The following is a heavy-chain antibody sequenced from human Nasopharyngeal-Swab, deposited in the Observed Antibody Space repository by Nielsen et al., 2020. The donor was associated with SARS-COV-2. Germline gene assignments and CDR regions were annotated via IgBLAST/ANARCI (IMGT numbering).Heavy chain of an antibody. CDR1: GFTFDDYT. CDR3: AKGGYGGNSATYDY. Sequence: GESLKISCAASGFTFDDYTMHWVRQAPGKGLEWVSLISWDGGSTYYADSVKGRFTISRDNSKNSLYPQMNSLRTEDTALYYCAKGGYGGNSATYDYWGQGTLVTVSS. D-gene: IGHD4-23*01. J-gene: IGHJ4*02. V-gene: IGHV3-43*01. CDR2: ISWDGGST.